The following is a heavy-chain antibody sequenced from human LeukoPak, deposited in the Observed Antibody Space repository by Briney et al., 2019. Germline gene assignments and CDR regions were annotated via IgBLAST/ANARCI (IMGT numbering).Heavy chain of an antibody. CDR1: GYSFTNYD. J-gene: IGHJ4*02. V-gene: IGHV1-8*01. CDR2: MNPKSGNT. Sequence: ASVKVSCKTSGYSFTNYDINWVRQATGQGLEWMGWMNPKSGNTGSAQRFQGRVTMTRDTSISTAYMELISLRSEDTAVYYCARVWGAIDYWGQGTLVTVSS. CDR3: ARVWGAIDY. D-gene: IGHD1-26*01.